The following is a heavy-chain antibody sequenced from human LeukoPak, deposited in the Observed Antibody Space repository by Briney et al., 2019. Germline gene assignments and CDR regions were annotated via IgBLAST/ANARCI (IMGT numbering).Heavy chain of an antibody. D-gene: IGHD2-15*01. CDR2: ISGSGGST. J-gene: IGHJ2*01. V-gene: IGHV3-23*01. Sequence: GGSLRLSCAASGFTFSSYAMSWVRQAPGKGLEWVSAISGSGGSTYYADPVKGRFTISRDNSKNTLYLQMNSLRAEDTAVYYCAKDGGYCSGGSCYPYWYFDLWGRGTLVTVSS. CDR3: AKDGGYCSGGSCYPYWYFDL. CDR1: GFTFSSYA.